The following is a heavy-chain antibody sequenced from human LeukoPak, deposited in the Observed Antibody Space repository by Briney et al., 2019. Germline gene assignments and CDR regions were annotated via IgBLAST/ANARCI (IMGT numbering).Heavy chain of an antibody. CDR2: LSGSAYST. J-gene: IGHJ6*02. CDR3: EKYNKYYDLLAAYAMDV. V-gene: IGHV3-23*01. D-gene: IGHD3-9*01. CDR1: GFTLCSNG. Sequence: QPGGSLRLSCVASGFTLCSNGMSWVRQAPGKALEWVSALSGSAYSTYYADSVKGPFTISRASSKNALYLQMNNMRAEETAVYYCEKYNKYYDLLAAYAMDVWGLGTTVTVSS.